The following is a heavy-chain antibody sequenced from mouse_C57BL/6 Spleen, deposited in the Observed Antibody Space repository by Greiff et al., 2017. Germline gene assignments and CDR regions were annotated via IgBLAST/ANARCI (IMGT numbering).Heavy chain of an antibody. J-gene: IGHJ4*01. V-gene: IGHV1-72*01. CDR2: NEPDSGGT. CDR3: AREGSNYERSMDY. CDR1: GYTFTSYW. D-gene: IGHD2-5*01. Sequence: QVQLQQPGAELVKPGASVKLSCKASGYTFTSYWLHWVKQRPGRGLEWSGRNEPDSGGTKYNEKFESKVTLTVDKPSSTAYMQLSSMKSEDSAVYYCAREGSNYERSMDYWGQGTSVTVSS.